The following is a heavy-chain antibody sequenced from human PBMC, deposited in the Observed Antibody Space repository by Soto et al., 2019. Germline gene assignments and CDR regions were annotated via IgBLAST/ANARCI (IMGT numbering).Heavy chain of an antibody. CDR3: ARNPVMESITIFGVAPYGMDV. CDR1: GYTFTSYA. J-gene: IGHJ6*02. D-gene: IGHD3-3*01. CDR2: INAGNGNT. Sequence: ASVKVSCKASGYTFTSYAMHWVRQAPGQRLEWMGWINAGNGNTKYSQKFQGRVTITRDTSASTAYMELSSLRSEDTAVYYCARNPVMESITIFGVAPYGMDVWGQGTTVTSP. V-gene: IGHV1-3*01.